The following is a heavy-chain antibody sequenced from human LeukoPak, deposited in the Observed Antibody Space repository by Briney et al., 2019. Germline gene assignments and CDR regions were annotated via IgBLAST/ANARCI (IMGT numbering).Heavy chain of an antibody. D-gene: IGHD2-2*01. CDR3: ARDGGYCSSTSCYARDYYYYGMDV. J-gene: IGHJ6*02. Sequence: GGSLRLSCAASGFTFSSYWMHWVRQAPGKGLVWVSRINSDGSSTSYADSVKGRFTISRDNAKNTLYLQMNSLRAEDTAVYYCARDGGYCSSTSCYARDYYYYGMDVWGQGTTVTVSS. CDR1: GFTFSSYW. CDR2: INSDGSST. V-gene: IGHV3-74*01.